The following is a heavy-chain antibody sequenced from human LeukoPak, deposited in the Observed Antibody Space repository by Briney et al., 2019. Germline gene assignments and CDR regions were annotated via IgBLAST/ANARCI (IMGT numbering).Heavy chain of an antibody. V-gene: IGHV3-74*01. CDR2: INSDGSAT. Sequence: GGSLRLSCAASGFTSSSYWMSWVRQAPGKGLMWVSQINSDGSATSCADPVKGRCTISRDNAKNMLYLEMNSLRVEDTAVYYCVRSAFHAGSGNYYDYWGQGTLVTVSS. D-gene: IGHD3-22*01. J-gene: IGHJ4*02. CDR1: GFTSSSYW. CDR3: VRSAFHAGSGNYYDY.